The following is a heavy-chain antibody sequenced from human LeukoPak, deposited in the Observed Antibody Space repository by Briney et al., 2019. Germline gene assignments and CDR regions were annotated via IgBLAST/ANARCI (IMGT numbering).Heavy chain of an antibody. Sequence: GGSLRLSCAASGFTFSRYEMNWVRQAPGKGLEWVSYISSSGSTIYYADSVKGRFTISRDNAKNSLYLQMNSLRAEDTAVYYCARAGDGYNPYYFDYWGQGTLVTVSS. V-gene: IGHV3-48*03. J-gene: IGHJ4*02. CDR2: ISSSGSTI. CDR1: GFTFSRYE. D-gene: IGHD5-24*01. CDR3: ARAGDGYNPYYFDY.